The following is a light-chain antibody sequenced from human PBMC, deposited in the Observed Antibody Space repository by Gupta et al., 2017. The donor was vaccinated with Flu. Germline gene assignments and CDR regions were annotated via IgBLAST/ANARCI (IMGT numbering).Light chain of an antibody. CDR1: SSDVGGYNY. V-gene: IGLV2-14*01. Sequence: TSSDVGGYNYVSWYQQHPGKAPKLMISEVSNRPSGVSNRFSGSKSGNTASLTISGLQPEDEADYYCSSYTTSTTPIFGGGTKLTVL. CDR3: SSYTTSTTPI. J-gene: IGLJ2*01. CDR2: EVS.